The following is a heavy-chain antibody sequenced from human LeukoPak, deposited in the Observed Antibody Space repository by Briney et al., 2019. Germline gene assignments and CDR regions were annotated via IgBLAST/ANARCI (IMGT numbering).Heavy chain of an antibody. CDR1: GYTFTSYY. J-gene: IGHJ6*03. CDR2: INPSGGST. CDR3: ARDGIGGSYLNYYYYYMDV. D-gene: IGHD1-26*01. Sequence: ASVKVSCKASGYTFTSYYMHWVRQAPGQGLEWMGIINPSGGSTSYAQKFQGRVTMTRDKSTSTVYMKLSSLRSEDTAVYYCARDGIGGSYLNYYYYYMDVWGKGTTVTVSS. V-gene: IGHV1-46*01.